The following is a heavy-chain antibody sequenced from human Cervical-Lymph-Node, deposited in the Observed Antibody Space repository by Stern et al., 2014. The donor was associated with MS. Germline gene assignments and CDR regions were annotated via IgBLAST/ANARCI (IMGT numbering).Heavy chain of an antibody. CDR2: IRSSGSPI. CDR1: GFTFSSYS. CDR3: ARDPHSLDY. Sequence: VQLVESGGGLVQPGGSLRLSCAASGFTFSSYSMNWVRQAPGKGLEWVSYIRSSGSPIYYADSVKGRFTISRDNAKNSLYLQMNSLRAEDTAVYYCARDPHSLDYWGQGTLVTVSS. J-gene: IGHJ4*02. D-gene: IGHD2-15*01. V-gene: IGHV3-48*01.